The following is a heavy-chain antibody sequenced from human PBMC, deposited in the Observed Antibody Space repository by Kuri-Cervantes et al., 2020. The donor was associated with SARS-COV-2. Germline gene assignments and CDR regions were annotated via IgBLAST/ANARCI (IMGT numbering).Heavy chain of an antibody. D-gene: IGHD2-8*02. V-gene: IGHV3-30*02. CDR3: AKDRDLVLDY. Sequence: GESLKISCAASGFTFSTYGMNWVRQSPGKGLEWVAFIRYDGNNKYYADSVKGRFTISRDNAKNSLYLQMNSLRAEDMALYYCAKDRDLVLDYWGQGTLVTVSS. CDR2: IRYDGNNK. CDR1: GFTFSTYG. J-gene: IGHJ4*02.